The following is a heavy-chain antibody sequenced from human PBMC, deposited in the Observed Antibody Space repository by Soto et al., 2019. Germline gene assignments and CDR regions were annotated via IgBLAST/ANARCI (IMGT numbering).Heavy chain of an antibody. CDR3: ERGGGGYNFGGVY. CDR2: IIPKLGSA. CDR1: GGSILRYYR. J-gene: IGHJ4*02. Sequence: QVQLVQSGAEVKEPGSSVKVSCKASGGSILRYYRNTWVRRAPGQGLEWMGGIIPKLGSANYAQNFQGRVTITAIETTNTVYMALRSLRSDATADYYCERGGGGYNFGGVYWGQGAPVSVAS. V-gene: IGHV1-69*01. D-gene: IGHD5-12*01.